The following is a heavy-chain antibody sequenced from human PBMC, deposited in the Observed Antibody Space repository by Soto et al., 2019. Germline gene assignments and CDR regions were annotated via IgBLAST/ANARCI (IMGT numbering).Heavy chain of an antibody. Sequence: SETLSLTCTVSGGSISSYYWSWIRQPPGKGLEWIGYIYYSGSTNYNPSLKSRVTISVDTSKNQFSLKLSSVTAADTAVYYCARATADYGHLGRYYYYMDVWGKGTTVTVSS. V-gene: IGHV4-59*01. CDR3: ARATADYGHLGRYYYYMDV. CDR1: GGSISSYY. CDR2: IYYSGST. D-gene: IGHD3-10*01. J-gene: IGHJ6*03.